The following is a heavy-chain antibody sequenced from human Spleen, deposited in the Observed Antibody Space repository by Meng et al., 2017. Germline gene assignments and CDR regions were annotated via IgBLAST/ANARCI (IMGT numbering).Heavy chain of an antibody. CDR2: IYYSGST. Sequence: QLKLQEAGPGLVQPSATLPLTCTVLGGYVSMGSYYWSWIRQPPGTGPEWIGYIYYSGSTNYNPSLKSRVTISVDKSKNQFSLKLTSVTAADTAVYYCARKGWLQPHFNSWGQGALVTVSS. V-gene: IGHV4-61*01. CDR1: GGYVSMGSYY. J-gene: IGHJ4*02. D-gene: IGHD5-24*01. CDR3: ARKGWLQPHFNS.